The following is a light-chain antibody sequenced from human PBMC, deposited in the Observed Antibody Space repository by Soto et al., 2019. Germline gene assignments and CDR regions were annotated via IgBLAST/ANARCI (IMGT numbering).Light chain of an antibody. CDR1: SSNIGNNY. Sequence: QSMLTQPPSVSAAPGQKVTISCSGSSSNIGNNYVSWYQQLPGTAPKLLIYENNKRPSGIPDRFSGSKSGTSATLGITGLQTGDEADYYCGTWDSSLTVFYVFGTGTKLTVL. J-gene: IGLJ1*01. CDR2: ENN. V-gene: IGLV1-51*02. CDR3: GTWDSSLTVFYV.